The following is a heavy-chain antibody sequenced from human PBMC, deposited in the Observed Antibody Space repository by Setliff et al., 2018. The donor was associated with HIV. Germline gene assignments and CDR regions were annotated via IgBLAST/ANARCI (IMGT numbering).Heavy chain of an antibody. CDR3: ALLWPFDY. D-gene: IGHD3-10*01. CDR1: GFTFSSYW. Sequence: PGGSLRLSCAASGFTFSSYWMSWVRQAPGKGLEWVANINEDGSDKYYMDSVKGRFTISRDNAENSLFLQMNSLRAEDTAIYYCALLWPFDYWGQGALVTVSS. V-gene: IGHV3-7*03. J-gene: IGHJ4*02. CDR2: INEDGSDK.